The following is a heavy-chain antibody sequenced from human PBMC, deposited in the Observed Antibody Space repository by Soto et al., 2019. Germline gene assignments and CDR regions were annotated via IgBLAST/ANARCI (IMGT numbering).Heavy chain of an antibody. CDR3: VGSGYSPFDY. D-gene: IGHD3-22*01. V-gene: IGHV4-39*01. Sequence: SETLSLTCTVSGGSITSSSYYWGWIRQPPGKGLEWIGSIYYSGTTYYNPSLKSRVTISVDTSKNQFSLKLSSVTAADTAVYYCVGSGYSPFDYWGQGTLVTSPQ. J-gene: IGHJ4*02. CDR2: IYYSGTT. CDR1: GGSITSSSYY.